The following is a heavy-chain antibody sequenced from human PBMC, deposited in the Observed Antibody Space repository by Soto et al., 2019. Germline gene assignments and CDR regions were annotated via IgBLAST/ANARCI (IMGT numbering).Heavy chain of an antibody. CDR3: ARRTQGMITFGGVIVPYFDF. D-gene: IGHD3-16*02. V-gene: IGHV4-39*02. CDR2: IYYSGST. Sequence: QLQLQESGPGLVKPSEILSLTCTVSGGSISSSSYYWGWIRQPPGRGLEWIGTIYYSGSTYYNPSLKSRVTMSVDTSKNHFSLKLSSVTAADTAVYYCARRTQGMITFGGVIVPYFDFWGQGTLVTVSS. CDR1: GGSISSSSYY. J-gene: IGHJ4*02.